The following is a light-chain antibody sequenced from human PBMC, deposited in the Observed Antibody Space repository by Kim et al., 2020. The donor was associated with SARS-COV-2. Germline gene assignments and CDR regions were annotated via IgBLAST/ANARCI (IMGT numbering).Light chain of an antibody. V-gene: IGLV2-14*04. CDR1: GIDVGVYSH. CDR2: DVT. J-gene: IGLJ2*01. CDR3: SSYTSTNTLV. Sequence: QSSTLSLTVSGIDVGVYSHVSWHKQYPGKAPKIMIYDVTKRPSGVSNRFSGSKSGNTASLTISGLQAEDEADYYCSSYTSTNTLVFGGGTQLTVL.